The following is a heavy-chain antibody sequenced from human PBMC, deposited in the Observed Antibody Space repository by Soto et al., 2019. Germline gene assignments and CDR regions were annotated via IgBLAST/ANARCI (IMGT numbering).Heavy chain of an antibody. V-gene: IGHV3-23*01. CDR2: IFGSGGGI. CDR3: AKDSSGPSN. CDR1: GFTFSAYT. D-gene: IGHD3-22*01. Sequence: GGSLRLSCEASGFTFSAYTMNWVRQVPGKGLQWVSGIFGSGGGIQYADSVRGRFTVSRDNSKNTLYLQMNSLRAEDTAVYYCAKDSSGPSNWGQGTLVTVSS. J-gene: IGHJ4*02.